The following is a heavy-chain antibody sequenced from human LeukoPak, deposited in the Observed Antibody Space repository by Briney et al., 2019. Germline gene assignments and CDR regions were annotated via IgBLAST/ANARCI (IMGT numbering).Heavy chain of an antibody. Sequence: PGESLKISCKGSGYSFTSYWIGWVRQMPGKGLEWMGIIYPGDSDTRYSPSFQGQVTISADKSISTAYLQWSSLKASDTAMYYCARPPRKEPLGDNDAFDIWGQGTMVTVSS. J-gene: IGHJ3*02. CDR3: ARPPRKEPLGDNDAFDI. D-gene: IGHD3-10*01. CDR2: IYPGDSDT. CDR1: GYSFTSYW. V-gene: IGHV5-51*01.